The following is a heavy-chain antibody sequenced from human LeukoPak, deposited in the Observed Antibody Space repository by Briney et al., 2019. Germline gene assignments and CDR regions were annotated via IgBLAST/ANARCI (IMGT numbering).Heavy chain of an antibody. Sequence: GGSLRLSCAASGFTFSSYSMNWVRQAPGKGLEWVSSISSSSSYIYYADSVKGRFTISRDNAKNSLYLQRNSLRAEDTAVYYCARVRIGTIDWFDPWGQGTLVTVSS. CDR1: GFTFSSYS. D-gene: IGHD2-15*01. J-gene: IGHJ5*02. CDR3: ARVRIGTIDWFDP. V-gene: IGHV3-21*01. CDR2: ISSSSSYI.